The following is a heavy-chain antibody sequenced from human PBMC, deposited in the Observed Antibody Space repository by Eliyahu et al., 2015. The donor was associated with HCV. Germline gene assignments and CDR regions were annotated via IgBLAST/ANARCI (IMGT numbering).Heavy chain of an antibody. CDR3: VRGDYTHYPLYCYFDL. J-gene: IGHJ2*01. V-gene: IGHV3-53*02. Sequence: EVHLQVTGGTLIQPGGSLRLSCXVSGFTVSDHFMSWVRQNPGQGLEWLSSLYPSGGTYFADSVKGRFSISRDNFRNTVDLQMSSLSVDDTATYYCVRGDYTHYPLYCYFDLWSRGSLVTVSS. CDR2: LYPSGGT. D-gene: IGHD4-11*01. CDR1: GFTVSDHF.